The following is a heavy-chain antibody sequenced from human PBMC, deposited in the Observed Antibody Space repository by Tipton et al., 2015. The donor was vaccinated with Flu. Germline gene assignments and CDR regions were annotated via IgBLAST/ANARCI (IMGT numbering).Heavy chain of an antibody. CDR1: GFIVGDNY. CDR3: ARDRGGGGRYYYLDY. Sequence: SLRLSCAASGFIVGDNYMTWVRQAPGKGLEWVSNIDSDGTTHYTDSVKGRFVISRDTSKNTLSLQMNSLRAEDTALYYCARDRGGGGRYYYLDYWGQGALVIVST. V-gene: IGHV3-66*01. CDR2: IDSDGTT. J-gene: IGHJ4*02. D-gene: IGHD1-26*01.